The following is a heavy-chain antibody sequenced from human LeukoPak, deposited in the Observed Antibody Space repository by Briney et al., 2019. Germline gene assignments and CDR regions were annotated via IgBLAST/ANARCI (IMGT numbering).Heavy chain of an antibody. D-gene: IGHD3-16*01. V-gene: IGHV4-59*01. Sequence: SETLSLTCTVSGGSISSYYWSWIRQPPGKGLEWIGYIYYSGSTNYNPSLKSRVTISVDTSKNQFSLKLSSVTAADTAVYYCARSLRGRAYYFDYWGQGTLVAVSS. CDR2: IYYSGST. CDR3: ARSLRGRAYYFDY. J-gene: IGHJ4*02. CDR1: GGSISSYY.